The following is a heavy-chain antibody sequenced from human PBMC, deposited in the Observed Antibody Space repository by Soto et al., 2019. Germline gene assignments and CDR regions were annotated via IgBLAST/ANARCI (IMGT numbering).Heavy chain of an antibody. CDR3: ATGGSLDY. CDR2: IYSGGTT. V-gene: IGHV3-53*01. J-gene: IGHJ4*02. D-gene: IGHD3-16*01. Sequence: PGGSLRLSCAASGFTVSSNYMSWVRQAPGKGLEWVSVIYSGGTTYYADSVKGRFTISRDNSNNTVNLQMSSLRAEDTAVYYCATGGSLDYWGQGALVTVS. CDR1: GFTVSSNY.